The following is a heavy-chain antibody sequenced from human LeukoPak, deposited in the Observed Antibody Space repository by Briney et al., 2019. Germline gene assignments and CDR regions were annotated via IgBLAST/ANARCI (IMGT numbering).Heavy chain of an antibody. Sequence: GGSLRLSCAASGLIFSNYYMSWIRHAPGKGLEWVSYISSSGSSIYYADSAKGRFTISRDNAKNALYLDMNCLRSGDTGVYYCARDSGGTYRFFDYWGQGTLVTVSS. J-gene: IGHJ4*02. CDR2: ISSSGSSI. D-gene: IGHD3-10*01. CDR3: ARDSGGTYRFFDY. CDR1: GLIFSNYY. V-gene: IGHV3-11*01.